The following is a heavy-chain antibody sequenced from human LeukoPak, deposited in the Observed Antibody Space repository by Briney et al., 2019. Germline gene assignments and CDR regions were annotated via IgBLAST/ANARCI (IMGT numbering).Heavy chain of an antibody. D-gene: IGHD2/OR15-2a*01. CDR3: ARDRSMSGWYIDL. CDR2: IWYDGSNK. Sequence: PGGSLRLSCAASGFTFSSYWMSWVRQAPGKGLEWVAVIWYDGSNKYYPDSVQGRFTISRDNSKNTLYLQVNSLRAEDTAVYYCARDRSMSGWYIDLWGRGTLVTVSS. J-gene: IGHJ2*01. V-gene: IGHV3-33*08. CDR1: GFTFSSYW.